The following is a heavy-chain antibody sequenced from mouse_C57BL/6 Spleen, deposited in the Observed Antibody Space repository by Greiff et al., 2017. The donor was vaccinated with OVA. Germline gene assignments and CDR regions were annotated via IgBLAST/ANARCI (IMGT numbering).Heavy chain of an antibody. J-gene: IGHJ1*03. CDR3: ARSWNDYERYFDV. Sequence: QVQLQQSGAELAKPGASVKLSCKASGYTFTSYWMHWVKQRPGQGLEWIGYINPSSGYTKYNQKFKDKATLTADKSSSTAYMQLSSLTYEDSAVYYCARSWNDYERYFDVWGTGTTVTVSS. V-gene: IGHV1-7*01. CDR2: INPSSGYT. D-gene: IGHD2-4*01. CDR1: GYTFTSYW.